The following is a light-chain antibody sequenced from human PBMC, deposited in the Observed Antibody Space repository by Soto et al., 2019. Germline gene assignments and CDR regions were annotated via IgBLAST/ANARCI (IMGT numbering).Light chain of an antibody. CDR1: HSVRSSY. CDR3: QKYGTSPLT. CDR2: GTS. V-gene: IGKV3-20*01. J-gene: IGKJ4*01. Sequence: EMVLTQSPGTLSLSPGERATPSCRASHSVRSSYLAWYQQKPGQAPRLLIYGTSIRATGIPDRFSGSGSGIDFTLTISRLEPEDFAVYYCQKYGTSPLTFGGGTKVEIK.